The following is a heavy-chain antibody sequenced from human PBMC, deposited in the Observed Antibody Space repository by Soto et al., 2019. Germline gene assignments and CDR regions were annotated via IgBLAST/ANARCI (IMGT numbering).Heavy chain of an antibody. Sequence: QVQLVESGGGVVQPGRSLRLSCVASGFTFSSYGMHWVRQAPGKGLEGVAVIWNDGSNKFYAESVKGRFTISRDDSMNTVYLQMNRLRVEDTAVYYCARDWNSGYDFDYRGQGTVVTVSS. CDR1: GFTFSSYG. CDR2: IWNDGSNK. D-gene: IGHD5-12*01. V-gene: IGHV3-33*01. CDR3: ARDWNSGYDFDY. J-gene: IGHJ4*02.